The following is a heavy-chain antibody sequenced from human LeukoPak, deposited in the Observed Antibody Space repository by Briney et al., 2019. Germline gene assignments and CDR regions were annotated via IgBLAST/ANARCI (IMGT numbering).Heavy chain of an antibody. V-gene: IGHV1-46*01. CDR2: INPSGGST. Sequence: ASVKVSCKASGYTFTSYYMHWVRQAPGQGLEWMGIINPSGGSTSYAQKFKGRVTMTRDTSTSTVYMELSSLRSEDTAVYYCAREPRSGTVAFDIWGQGTMVTVSS. CDR1: GYTFTSYY. J-gene: IGHJ3*02. CDR3: AREPRSGTVAFDI. D-gene: IGHD3-10*01.